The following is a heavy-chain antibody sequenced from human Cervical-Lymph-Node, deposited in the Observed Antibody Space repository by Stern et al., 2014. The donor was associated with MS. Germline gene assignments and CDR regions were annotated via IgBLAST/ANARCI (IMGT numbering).Heavy chain of an antibody. V-gene: IGHV1-2*02. CDR3: GRSAISLYGDHLTLNP. CDR1: GYIFTAYY. D-gene: IGHD4-17*01. Sequence: QVQLVQSEPGVKKPGASVKVSCKTSGYIFTAYYIHWVRQAPGQGLEWMGWINPNTGATIDARKFSDKVAFTRDTSTTTAYMDLTGLTSDDTAVYFCGRSAISLYGDHLTLNPWGQGTLLTVSS. CDR2: INPNTGAT. J-gene: IGHJ5*02.